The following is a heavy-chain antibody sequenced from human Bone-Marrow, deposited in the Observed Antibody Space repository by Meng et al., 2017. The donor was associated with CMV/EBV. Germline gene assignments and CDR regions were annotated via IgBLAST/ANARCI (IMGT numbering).Heavy chain of an antibody. D-gene: IGHD6-19*01. CDR2: VSGSGGST. CDR1: GFSFNNYA. Sequence: GESLKISCAASGFSFNNYAMTWVRQTPGKGLEWVSSVSGSGGSTYYADSVKGRFTISRDNSRNTVFVQMNSLRAEDTAIYYCVRCGGTGSSGWRGYGMDVWGQGTTVTVSS. CDR3: VRCGGTGSSGWRGYGMDV. V-gene: IGHV3-23*01. J-gene: IGHJ6*02.